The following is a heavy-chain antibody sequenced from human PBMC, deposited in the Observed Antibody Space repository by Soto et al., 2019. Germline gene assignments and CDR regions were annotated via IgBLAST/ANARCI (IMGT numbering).Heavy chain of an antibody. D-gene: IGHD3-3*01. Sequence: PVGSLRLSCAASGLTFSKAWMSWVRQAPGKGLEWVGRIKSKTDGGTTDYAAPVKGRFTITRDDSKNTLYLQMNSLKTEDTAVYYCTTDALRFLEWLSYWGQGTLVTVSS. CDR1: GLTFSKAW. CDR3: TTDALRFLEWLSY. V-gene: IGHV3-15*01. J-gene: IGHJ4*02. CDR2: IKSKTDGGTT.